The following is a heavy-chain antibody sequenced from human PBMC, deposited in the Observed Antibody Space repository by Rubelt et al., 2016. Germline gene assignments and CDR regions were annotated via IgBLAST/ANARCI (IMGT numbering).Heavy chain of an antibody. D-gene: IGHD2-2*01. CDR1: GGSISSSNW. V-gene: IGHV4-4*02. CDR3: AREYQLLQALYYYGMDV. Sequence: QVQLQESGPGLVKPSGTLSLTCAVSGGSISSSNWWSWVRQPPGKGLEWIGEIYHSGSTNYNPSLKCRVTISVDTSKNQFSLKLSSVTAADTAVYYCAREYQLLQALYYYGMDVWGQGTTVTVSS. J-gene: IGHJ6*02. CDR2: IYHSGST.